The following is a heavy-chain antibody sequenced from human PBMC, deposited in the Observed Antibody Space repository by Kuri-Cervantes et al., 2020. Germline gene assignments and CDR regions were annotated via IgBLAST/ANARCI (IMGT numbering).Heavy chain of an antibody. V-gene: IGHV4-59*12. CDR2: IYYSGST. D-gene: IGHD3/OR15-3a*01. CDR3: AREGRTGDAFDI. CDR1: GGSFSGYY. Sequence: SETLSLTCAVYGGSFSGYYWSWIRQPPGKGLEWIGYIYYSGSTNYNPSLKSRVTISVDTSKNQFSLKLSSVTAADTAVYYCAREGRTGDAFDIWGQGTMVTVSS. J-gene: IGHJ3*02.